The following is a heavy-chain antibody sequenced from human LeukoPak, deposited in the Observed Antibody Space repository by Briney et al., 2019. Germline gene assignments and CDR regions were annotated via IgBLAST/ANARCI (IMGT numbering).Heavy chain of an antibody. V-gene: IGHV3-74*01. Sequence: PGGSLRLSCAASGFTFSSYWMHWVRQAPGNGLVWVSRINSDGSSTSYADSVKGRFTISGDNAKNTLYLQMNSLRAEDTAVYYCARDLNWNFDYWGQGTLVTVSS. D-gene: IGHD1-1*01. CDR3: ARDLNWNFDY. CDR1: GFTFSSYW. CDR2: INSDGSST. J-gene: IGHJ4*02.